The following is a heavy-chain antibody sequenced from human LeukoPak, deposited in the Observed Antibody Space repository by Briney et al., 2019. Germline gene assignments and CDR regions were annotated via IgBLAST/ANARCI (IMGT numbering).Heavy chain of an antibody. Sequence: SETLSLTCTVSGGSISSNTYYWDWIRQPPGKGLECIGSIYYGGSTYYNPSLRSRVIISVDTSKNQFSLKLSSVTAADTAVYYCARAYYYASSAFDIWGQGTMVTVSS. V-gene: IGHV4-39*01. CDR3: ARAYYYASSAFDI. CDR1: GGSISSNTYY. CDR2: IYYGGST. J-gene: IGHJ3*02. D-gene: IGHD3-22*01.